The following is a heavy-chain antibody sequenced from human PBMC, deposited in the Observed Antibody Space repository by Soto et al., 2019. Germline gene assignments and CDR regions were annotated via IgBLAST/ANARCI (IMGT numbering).Heavy chain of an antibody. V-gene: IGHV3-48*02. CDR1: GFTFSSYS. J-gene: IGHJ5*02. D-gene: IGHD2-2*01. CDR3: ARDRKLVPAAPSRFDP. CDR2: ISSSSSTI. Sequence: GGSLRLSCAASGFTFSSYSMNWVRQAPGKGLEWVSYISSSSSTIYYADSVKGRFTISRDNAKNSLYLQMNSLRDEDTAVYYCARDRKLVPAAPSRFDPWGQGTLVTSPQ.